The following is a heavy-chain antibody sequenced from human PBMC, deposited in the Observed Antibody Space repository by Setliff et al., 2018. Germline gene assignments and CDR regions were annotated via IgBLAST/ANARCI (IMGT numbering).Heavy chain of an antibody. CDR1: GYPFTGYY. CDR2: INHNSGGT. V-gene: IGHV1-2*02. J-gene: IGHJ6*03. Sequence: GASVKVSCKASGYPFTGYYMHWVRQAPGQGLEWMGWINHNSGGTNYAQKFQGRDTMTRDTSISTAYMELSRLRSDDTAVYYCARADDYYYYMDVWGKGTTVTVSS. CDR3: ARADDYYYYMDV.